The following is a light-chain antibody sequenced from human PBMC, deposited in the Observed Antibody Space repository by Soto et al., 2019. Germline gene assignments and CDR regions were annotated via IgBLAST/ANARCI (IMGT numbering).Light chain of an antibody. Sequence: QSVLTQPASVSGSPGQSITISCTGTSSDVGSYNLVSWYQQHPGKAPKLMIYEGSKRPSGVSNRFSGSKSGNTASLTISGLQAEGEADYYCSSYTSSSTYVFGTGTKVTVL. V-gene: IGLV2-14*02. CDR2: EGS. CDR3: SSYTSSSTYV. CDR1: SSDVGSYNL. J-gene: IGLJ1*01.